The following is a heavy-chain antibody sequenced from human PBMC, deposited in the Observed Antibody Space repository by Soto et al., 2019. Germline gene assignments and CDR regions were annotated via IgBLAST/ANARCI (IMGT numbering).Heavy chain of an antibody. CDR3: AKPLGDYFDY. Sequence: GESLKISCAASGFTFSSYAMSWVRQAPGKGLEWVSAISGSGGSTYYADSVKGRFTISRDNSKNTLYLQMNSLRAEDTAVYYCAKPLGDYFDYWGQGTLVTVSS. V-gene: IGHV3-23*01. J-gene: IGHJ4*02. CDR2: ISGSGGST. D-gene: IGHD2-15*01. CDR1: GFTFSSYA.